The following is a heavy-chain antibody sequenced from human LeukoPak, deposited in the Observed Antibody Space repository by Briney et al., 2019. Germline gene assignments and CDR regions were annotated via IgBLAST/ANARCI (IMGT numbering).Heavy chain of an antibody. CDR2: IYSAGAT. CDR3: ARIEWERLGRAFDI. D-gene: IGHD1-26*01. Sequence: GGSLRLSCAASGFTVSDNYMTWVRQAPGKGLEWVSSIYSAGATHYAESVEGRFTISRDNSKNTLYLQMNSLRAEDMAVYYCARIEWERLGRAFDIWGQGTMVTVSS. CDR1: GFTVSDNY. V-gene: IGHV3-53*01. J-gene: IGHJ3*02.